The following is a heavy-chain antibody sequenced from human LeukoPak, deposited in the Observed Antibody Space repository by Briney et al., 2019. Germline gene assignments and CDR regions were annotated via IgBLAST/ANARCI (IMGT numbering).Heavy chain of an antibody. Sequence: GGSLRLSCAASGFTFSSYGMHWVRQAPGKGLEWVAVISYDGSNKYYADSVKGRFTISRDNSKNTLYLQMNSLRAEDTAVYYCAKDLAVTYYYYYGMDVWGQGTTVTVSS. J-gene: IGHJ6*02. CDR3: AKDLAVTYYYYYGMDV. CDR2: ISYDGSNK. V-gene: IGHV3-30*18. D-gene: IGHD4-17*01. CDR1: GFTFSSYG.